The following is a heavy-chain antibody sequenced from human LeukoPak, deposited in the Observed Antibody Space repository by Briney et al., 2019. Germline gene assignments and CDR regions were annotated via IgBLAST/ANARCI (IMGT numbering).Heavy chain of an antibody. CDR2: IIPIFGTA. V-gene: IGHV1-69*01. CDR3: ASVGRRDTAQFDY. Sequence: GPQVKVSCKASGGTFSSYAISWVRQAPGQGLEWMGGIIPIFGTANYAQKFQGRVTITADESTSTAYMELSSLRSEDTAVYYCASVGRRDTAQFDYWGQGTLVTVSS. D-gene: IGHD5-18*01. CDR1: GGTFSSYA. J-gene: IGHJ4*02.